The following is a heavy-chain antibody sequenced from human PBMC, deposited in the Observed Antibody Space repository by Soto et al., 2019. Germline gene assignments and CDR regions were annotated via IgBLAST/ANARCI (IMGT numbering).Heavy chain of an antibody. CDR2: ISGSGGST. D-gene: IGHD2-2*01. J-gene: IGHJ4*02. CDR3: AKGPIVVGPAAKPSYFDY. CDR1: GFTFSSYA. Sequence: EVQLLESGGGLVQHGGSLRLSCAASGFTFSSYAMSWVRQDPGKGLEWVSAISGSGGSTYYADSVKGRFTISRDNSKNTLYLQMNSLRAEDTAVYDCAKGPIVVGPAAKPSYFDYWGQGTLVTVSS. V-gene: IGHV3-23*01.